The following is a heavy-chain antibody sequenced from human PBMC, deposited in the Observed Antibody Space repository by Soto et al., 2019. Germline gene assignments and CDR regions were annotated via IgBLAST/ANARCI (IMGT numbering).Heavy chain of an antibody. Sequence: SETLSLTCAVYGGSFSGYYWSWIRQPPGKGLEWIGEINHSGSTNYNPSLKSRVTISVDTSKNQFSLKLSSVTAADTAVYYCARAPDHYGSGSYSYLDVWGKGTTVTVSS. CDR2: INHSGST. CDR1: GGSFSGYY. J-gene: IGHJ6*03. CDR3: ARAPDHYGSGSYSYLDV. V-gene: IGHV4-34*01. D-gene: IGHD3-10*01.